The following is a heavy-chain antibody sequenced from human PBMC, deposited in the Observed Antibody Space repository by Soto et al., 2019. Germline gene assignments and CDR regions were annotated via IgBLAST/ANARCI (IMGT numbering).Heavy chain of an antibody. CDR1: GFSFSISP. Sequence: GSLRLSCAASGFSFSISPMHWVRQAPGKGPEWVALISYDGTNKFYADSVKGRFTISRDNSKSTLYLQVDSLRPEDAAVYYCARDPKTSGGQHWAFNYLDSWGQGTLVTVSS. D-gene: IGHD7-27*01. J-gene: IGHJ4*02. CDR3: ARDPKTSGGQHWAFNYLDS. V-gene: IGHV3-30-3*01. CDR2: ISYDGTNK.